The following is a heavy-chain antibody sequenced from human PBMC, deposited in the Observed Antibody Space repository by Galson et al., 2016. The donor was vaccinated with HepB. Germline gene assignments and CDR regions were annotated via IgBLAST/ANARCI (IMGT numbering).Heavy chain of an antibody. D-gene: IGHD6-19*01. CDR2: VSFNGKAQ. CDR1: GFTFGDYG. CDR3: AKEPQKYSSGWYYYN. V-gene: IGHV3-30*18. Sequence: SLRLSCAASGFTFGDYGMHWVRQAPGKGPEWVGVVSFNGKAQYYADSVKGRFTISRDNSKNTLYLQMDSLRVEDTALYYCAKEPQKYSSGWYYYNWGQGALVTVSS. J-gene: IGHJ4*02.